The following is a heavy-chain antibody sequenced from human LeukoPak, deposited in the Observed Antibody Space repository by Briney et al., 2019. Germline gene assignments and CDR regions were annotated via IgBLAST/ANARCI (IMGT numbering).Heavy chain of an antibody. CDR2: IYYSGTT. CDR1: GGSMSSYY. Sequence: KPSETLSLTCSVSGGSMSSYYWSWIRQPSGEGLEWIGYIYYSGTTNYNPSLKSRVSISLDTSKNQVSLNLNSVTAADTAVYYCARGPNNFDFWGQGTLVTVSS. V-gene: IGHV4-59*01. J-gene: IGHJ4*02. CDR3: ARGPNNFDF. D-gene: IGHD2/OR15-2a*01.